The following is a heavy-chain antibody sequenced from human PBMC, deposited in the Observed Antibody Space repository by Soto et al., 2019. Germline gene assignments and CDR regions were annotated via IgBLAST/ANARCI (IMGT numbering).Heavy chain of an antibody. V-gene: IGHV4-30-4*01. D-gene: IGHD2-15*01. Sequence: SETLSLTCTVPGGSINSGGSYWTWIRHHPGKGLEWFGNIYYSGTTHYNPSLEGRVFISLDTSRNQFSLSLSSMTAADKAVYYCARGGGYDSFDFWGQGIQVTVSS. J-gene: IGHJ4*02. CDR2: IYYSGTT. CDR3: ARGGGYDSFDF. CDR1: GGSINSGGSY.